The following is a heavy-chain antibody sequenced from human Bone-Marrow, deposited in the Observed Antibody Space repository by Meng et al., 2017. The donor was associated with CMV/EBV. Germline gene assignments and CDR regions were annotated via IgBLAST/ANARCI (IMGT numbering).Heavy chain of an antibody. Sequence: VQLVEPGGGVVQPGRPLRLSCAASGFTFGSYAMQWVRQAPGKGLELLAVIAYDGSNKYYADSVKGRFTISRDNSKNTLYLQLNSLRAEDTAVYYCARDLHYGSGSPTDPWGQGTLVTVSS. J-gene: IGHJ5*02. V-gene: IGHV3-30-3*01. D-gene: IGHD3-10*01. CDR3: ARDLHYGSGSPTDP. CDR2: IAYDGSNK. CDR1: GFTFGSYA.